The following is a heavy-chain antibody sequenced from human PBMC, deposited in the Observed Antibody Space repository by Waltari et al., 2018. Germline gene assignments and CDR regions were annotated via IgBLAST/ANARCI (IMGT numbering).Heavy chain of an antibody. D-gene: IGHD3-9*01. J-gene: IGHJ4*02. CDR3: ARGRYFDWFFDY. V-gene: IGHV1-46*01. CDR1: GYTFTSYY. Sequence: QVQLVQSGAEVKKPGASVKVSCKASGYTFTSYYMHWVRQAPGQGLEWMGIINPSGCSTGYAQKCQGRVTMTRDTSTSTVYMGLSSLRSEDTAVYYCARGRYFDWFFDYWGQGTLVTVSS. CDR2: INPSGCST.